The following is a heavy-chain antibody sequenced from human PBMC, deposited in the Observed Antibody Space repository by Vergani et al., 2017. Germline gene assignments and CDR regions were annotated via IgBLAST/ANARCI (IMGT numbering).Heavy chain of an antibody. CDR1: GFTFSSYA. Sequence: VQLVESGGGLVQPGGSLRLSCAASGFTFSSYAMHWVRQAPGKGLEWVAVISYDGSNKYYADSVKGRFTISRDNSKNTLYLQMNSLRAEDTAVYYCARPSRDGYNYFDYWGQGTLVTVSS. D-gene: IGHD5-24*01. J-gene: IGHJ4*02. CDR2: ISYDGSNK. CDR3: ARPSRDGYNYFDY. V-gene: IGHV3-30-3*01.